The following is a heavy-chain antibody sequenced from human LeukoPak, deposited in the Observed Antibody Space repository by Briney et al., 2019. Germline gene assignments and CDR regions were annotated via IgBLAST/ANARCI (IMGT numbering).Heavy chain of an antibody. V-gene: IGHV6-1*01. CDR1: GDSVSSNRVA. D-gene: IGHD5-12*01. J-gene: IGHJ5*02. CDR3: ARGRGVATIRFWFDP. Sequence: SQTLSLTYAISGDSVSSNRVAWNWIRQSPSRGLEWLGRTYYRSKWYNDYAVSVKSRITINPDTSKNQFSLQLNSVTPEDTAVYYCARGRGVATIRFWFDPWGQGTLVTVSS. CDR2: TYYRSKWYN.